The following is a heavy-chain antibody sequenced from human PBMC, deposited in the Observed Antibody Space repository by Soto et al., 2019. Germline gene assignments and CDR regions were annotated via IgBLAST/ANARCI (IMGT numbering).Heavy chain of an antibody. V-gene: IGHV1-69*08. D-gene: IGHD2-2*01. CDR3: ARESCSSTSCYESALDY. Sequence: QVQLVQSGAEVKKPGSSVKVSCKAPGGTFSSYTISWVRQAPGQGLEWMGRIIPILGIANYAQKFQSRVTITADKSTSTAYMELSSLRSEDTAVYYCARESCSSTSCYESALDYWGQGTLVTVSS. J-gene: IGHJ4*02. CDR2: IIPILGIA. CDR1: GGTFSSYT.